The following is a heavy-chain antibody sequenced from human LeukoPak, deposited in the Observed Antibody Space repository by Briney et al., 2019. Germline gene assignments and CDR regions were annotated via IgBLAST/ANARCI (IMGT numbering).Heavy chain of an antibody. D-gene: IGHD2-21*01. Sequence: GGSLRLSCAASGFTFSSYSMNWVRQAPGKGLEWVSYISSSSSTIYYADSVKGRFTISRDNAKNSLYLQMNSLRAEDTAVYYCARELKLPIFHYYYYYGMDVWGQGTTVTVSS. CDR1: GFTFSSYS. CDR3: ARELKLPIFHYYYYYGMDV. J-gene: IGHJ6*02. CDR2: ISSSSSTI. V-gene: IGHV3-48*04.